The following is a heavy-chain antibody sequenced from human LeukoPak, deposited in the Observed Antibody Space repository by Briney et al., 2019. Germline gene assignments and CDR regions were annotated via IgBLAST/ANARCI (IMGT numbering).Heavy chain of an antibody. D-gene: IGHD6-19*01. CDR2: IYPYSGDT. CDR3: ARDLYSSSRDWFDP. Sequence: ASVTVSCKASGYTFTGYYIHWVRQAPGQGLEWMGWIYPYSGDTNYAQNFQGRVTMTRDTSISTAYMELSSLRSDDTAVYYCARDLYSSSRDWFDPWGQGTLVTVSS. CDR1: GYTFTGYY. J-gene: IGHJ5*02. V-gene: IGHV1-2*02.